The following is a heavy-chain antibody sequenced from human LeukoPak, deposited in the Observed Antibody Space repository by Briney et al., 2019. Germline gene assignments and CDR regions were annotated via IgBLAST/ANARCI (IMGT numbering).Heavy chain of an antibody. D-gene: IGHD3-3*01. CDR2: IKGDGIST. J-gene: IGHJ4*02. Sequence: GGSQRLSRAASGFDFSSNWMHWVRHAPGQGLVWVSRIKGDGISTNYADSVKGRFTISRDIAKNTLYLQMNSLRAEDTGVYYCAKDHYWSIDYWGRGTLVTVSS. CDR3: AKDHYWSIDY. V-gene: IGHV3-74*01. CDR1: GFDFSSNW.